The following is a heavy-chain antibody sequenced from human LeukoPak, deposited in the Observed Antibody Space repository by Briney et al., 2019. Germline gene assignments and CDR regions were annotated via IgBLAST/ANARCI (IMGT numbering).Heavy chain of an antibody. J-gene: IGHJ6*02. CDR3: AAETGIEDYYGMDV. Sequence: VASVKVSCKASGFTFTSSAVQWVRQARGQRLEWIGWIVVGSGNTNYAQKFQERVTITRDMSTSTAYMERSSLRSEDTAVYYCAAETGIEDYYGMDVWGQGTTVTVSS. CDR1: GFTFTSSA. V-gene: IGHV1-58*01. D-gene: IGHD1-1*01. CDR2: IVVGSGNT.